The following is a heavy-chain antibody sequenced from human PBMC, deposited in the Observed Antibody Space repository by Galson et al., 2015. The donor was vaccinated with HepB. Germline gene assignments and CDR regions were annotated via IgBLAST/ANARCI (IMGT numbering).Heavy chain of an antibody. D-gene: IGHD3-3*01. CDR1: GFTLSPYS. Sequence: SLRLSCAASGFTLSPYSMSWVRQAPGKGLEWVSSISSDSSYIDYADSVRGRFIISRDNAKNSLYLQMNSLRAEDTAVYYCAVDYDFWSGYYTGRTTYWGQGTLVTVSS. V-gene: IGHV3-21*01. CDR2: ISSDSSYI. J-gene: IGHJ4*02. CDR3: AVDYDFWSGYYTGRTTY.